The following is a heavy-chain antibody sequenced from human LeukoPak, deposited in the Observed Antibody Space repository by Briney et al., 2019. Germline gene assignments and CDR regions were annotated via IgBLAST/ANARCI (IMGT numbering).Heavy chain of an antibody. Sequence: PSETLSLTCTVSGGSISSSSYYWGWLRQPPGKGLEWIGSIYYSGSTYYNPSLKSRVIISIDTSKNQFSLKLSSVTAADTAVYYCAASYYDSSGYYSIDYWGQGTLVTVSS. CDR1: GGSISSSSYY. V-gene: IGHV4-39*07. D-gene: IGHD3-22*01. CDR3: AASYYDSSGYYSIDY. J-gene: IGHJ4*02. CDR2: IYYSGST.